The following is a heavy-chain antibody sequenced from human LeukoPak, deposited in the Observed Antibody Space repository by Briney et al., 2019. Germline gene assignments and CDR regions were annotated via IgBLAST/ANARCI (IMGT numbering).Heavy chain of an antibody. CDR2: ISGSGGST. J-gene: IGHJ4*02. CDR3: ARPLRSGSTSCSYDY. Sequence: GGSLRLSCAASGSTFSSYAMSWVRQAPGKGLEWVSAISGSGGSTYYADSVKGRFTISRDNSKNTLYLQMNSLRAEDTAVYYCARPLRSGSTSCSYDYWGQGTLVTVSS. CDR1: GSTFSSYA. V-gene: IGHV3-23*01. D-gene: IGHD2-2*01.